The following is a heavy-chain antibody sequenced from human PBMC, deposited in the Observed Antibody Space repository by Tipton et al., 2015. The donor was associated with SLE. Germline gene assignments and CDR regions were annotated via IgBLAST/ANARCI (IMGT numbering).Heavy chain of an antibody. D-gene: IGHD2-2*01. V-gene: IGHV4-61*02. J-gene: IGHJ3*02. CDR1: GGSISSGSYY. CDR2: IYNSGGT. Sequence: TLSLTRTVSGGSISSGSYYWSWLRQPAGKGLGWLGRIYNSGGTNYNPTRKSRVTISVDTSKKQFSRNLSSVTAADTAVYYCAIGTETGVVPRFRDDAFDIWGQGTMVTVSS. CDR3: AIGTETGVVPRFRDDAFDI.